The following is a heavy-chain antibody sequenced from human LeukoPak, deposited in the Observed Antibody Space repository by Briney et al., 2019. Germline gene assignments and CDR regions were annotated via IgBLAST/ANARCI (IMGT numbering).Heavy chain of an antibody. V-gene: IGHV4-4*07. CDR2: IHTSGST. CDR3: ARVRLGRGLDY. D-gene: IGHD6-19*01. Sequence: SETMSLTCTVSGDSISSSYWGWIRQPAGKGLEWIGRIHTSGSTYYSPSLKSRVTMSVDTSTNQFSLKLSSVTAADTAMYYCARVRLGRGLDYWGQGTLVSVSS. J-gene: IGHJ4*02. CDR1: GDSISSSY.